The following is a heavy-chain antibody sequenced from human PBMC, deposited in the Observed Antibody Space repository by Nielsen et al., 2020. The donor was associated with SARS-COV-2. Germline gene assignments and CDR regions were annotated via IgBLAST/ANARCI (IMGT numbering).Heavy chain of an antibody. D-gene: IGHD6-13*01. V-gene: IGHV4-4*02. Sequence: SETLSLTFAVSGGSISSSNWWSWVRQPPGKGLEWIGEIYHSGSTNYNPSLKSRVTISVDKSKNQFSLKLSSVPAADTAVYYCAREGGSSLSDAFDIWGQGTMVTVSS. CDR3: AREGGSSLSDAFDI. CDR2: IYHSGST. J-gene: IGHJ3*02. CDR1: GGSISSSNW.